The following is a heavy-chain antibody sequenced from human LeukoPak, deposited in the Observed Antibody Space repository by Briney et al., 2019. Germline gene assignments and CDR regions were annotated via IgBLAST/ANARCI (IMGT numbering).Heavy chain of an antibody. D-gene: IGHD6-13*01. Sequence: SVKVSCKASGGTFSSYAISWVRQAPGQGLEWMGRIIPILGIANYAQKFQGRVTITADKSTSTAYMELSSLRSEDTAVYYCARHSSWLVTGYYYGMDVWGQGTTVTVSS. CDR2: IIPILGIA. CDR3: ARHSSWLVTGYYYGMDV. V-gene: IGHV1-69*04. J-gene: IGHJ6*02. CDR1: GGTFSSYA.